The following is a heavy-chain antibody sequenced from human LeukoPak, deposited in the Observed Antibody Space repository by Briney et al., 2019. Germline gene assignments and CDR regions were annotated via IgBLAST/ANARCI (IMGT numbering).Heavy chain of an antibody. CDR3: AKGSGSSSWFAFDS. D-gene: IGHD6-13*01. CDR1: GFAFDDYA. V-gene: IGHV3-9*01. J-gene: IGHJ4*02. Sequence: GGSLRLSCAASGFAFDDYAMNWVRQAPGKALEWVSGISYNTGKLTYAGSVKGRFTISRDNAKNSLYLQMNSLRPEDTAVYYCAKGSGSSSWFAFDSWGQGALVIVSS. CDR2: ISYNTGKL.